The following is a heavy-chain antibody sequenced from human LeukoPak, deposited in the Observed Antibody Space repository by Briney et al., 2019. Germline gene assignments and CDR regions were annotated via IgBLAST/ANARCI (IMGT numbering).Heavy chain of an antibody. D-gene: IGHD1-26*01. V-gene: IGHV1-2*02. CDR1: GYTFTGYY. J-gene: IGHJ4*02. Sequence: ASVKVSCKASGYTFTGYYMHWVRQAPGQGLEWMGWINPNSGGTNYAQKFQGRVTMTRDTSISTAYMALSRLRSDDTAVYYCARDSPDSGSYHSLFDYWGQGTLVTVSS. CDR3: ARDSPDSGSYHSLFDY. CDR2: INPNSGGT.